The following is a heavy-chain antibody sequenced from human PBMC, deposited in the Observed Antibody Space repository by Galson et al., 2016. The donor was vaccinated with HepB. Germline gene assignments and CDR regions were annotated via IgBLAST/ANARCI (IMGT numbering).Heavy chain of an antibody. D-gene: IGHD2-2*01. CDR3: AKLFSGGGDCSSTSCYGDAFDI. Sequence: SLRLSCAASGFTFSSYGIHWVRQAPGKGLEWVAVISYDGSNKYYADSVKGRFTISRDNSKNTLYLQMNSLRAEDTAVYYCAKLFSGGGDCSSTSCYGDAFDIWGQGTMVTVSS. CDR2: ISYDGSNK. J-gene: IGHJ3*02. CDR1: GFTFSSYG. V-gene: IGHV3-30*18.